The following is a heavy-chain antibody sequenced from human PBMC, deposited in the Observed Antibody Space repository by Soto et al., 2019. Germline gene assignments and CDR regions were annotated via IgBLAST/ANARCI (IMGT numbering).Heavy chain of an antibody. Sequence: QVQLVQSGAEVKKPGASVKVSCKASGYTFTSYGISWVRQAPGQGLEWMGWISAYNGNTNYAQKLQGRVTMSTDTSTSTAYMELRSLRSDDTAVYYCARLPQLVPSHWYFDLWGRGTLVTVSS. D-gene: IGHD6-13*01. CDR3: ARLPQLVPSHWYFDL. J-gene: IGHJ2*01. V-gene: IGHV1-18*01. CDR2: ISAYNGNT. CDR1: GYTFTSYG.